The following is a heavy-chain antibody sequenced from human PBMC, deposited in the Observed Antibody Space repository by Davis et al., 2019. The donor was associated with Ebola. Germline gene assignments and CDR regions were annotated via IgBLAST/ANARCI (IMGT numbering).Heavy chain of an antibody. J-gene: IGHJ4*02. D-gene: IGHD2-21*01. CDR2: ISGSGGNT. V-gene: IGHV3-23*01. CDR1: GFTFSSYA. Sequence: GESLKISCAASGFTFSSYAMRWVRQAPGKGLEWVSAISGSGGNTYYADSVKGRFTISRVNSKNTLYLQMNSLRAEDTAVYYCARGHMDYFDYWGQGTLVTVSS. CDR3: ARGHMDYFDY.